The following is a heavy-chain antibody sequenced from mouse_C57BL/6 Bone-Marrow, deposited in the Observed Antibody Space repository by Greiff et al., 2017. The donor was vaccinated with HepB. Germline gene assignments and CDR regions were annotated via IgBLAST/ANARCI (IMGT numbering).Heavy chain of an antibody. CDR1: GFTFSSYA. Sequence: VQLKESGGGLVKPGGSLKLSCAASGFTFSSYAMSWVRQTPEKRLEWVATISDGGSYTYYPDNVKGRFTISRDNAKNNLYLQMSHLKSEDTAMYYCARDRGVVAPFAYWGQGTLVTVSA. V-gene: IGHV5-4*01. CDR3: ARDRGVVAPFAY. CDR2: ISDGGSYT. D-gene: IGHD1-1*01. J-gene: IGHJ3*01.